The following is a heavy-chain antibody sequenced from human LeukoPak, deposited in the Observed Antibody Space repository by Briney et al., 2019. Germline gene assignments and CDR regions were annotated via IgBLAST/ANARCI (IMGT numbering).Heavy chain of an antibody. V-gene: IGHV1-18*01. Sequence: ASVKVSCKASGYTFTSYGISWVRQAPGQGLEWMGWISAYNGNTNYAQKLQGRVTMTTDTSTSTAYMELRSLRSDDTAVYYCARDLIAARPYYYYGMDVWGQGTTVTVSS. CDR2: ISAYNGNT. J-gene: IGHJ6*02. CDR1: GYTFTSYG. D-gene: IGHD6-6*01. CDR3: ARDLIAARPYYYYGMDV.